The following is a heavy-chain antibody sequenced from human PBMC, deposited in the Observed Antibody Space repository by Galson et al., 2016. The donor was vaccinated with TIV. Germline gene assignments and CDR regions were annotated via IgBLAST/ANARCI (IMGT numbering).Heavy chain of an antibody. CDR3: ARDCTSTTCRLHYYGMDV. V-gene: IGHV4-38-2*02. CDR1: GFSISSGYY. J-gene: IGHJ6*02. D-gene: IGHD2-2*01. Sequence: LSLTCTVSGFSISSGYYWGWVRQSPRKGLEWIGNIDHSGITYYNPSFKSRITISVDTSKNQISLTLNSVTAADTAVYYCARDCTSTTCRLHYYGMDVWGPGTTVIVSS. CDR2: IDHSGIT.